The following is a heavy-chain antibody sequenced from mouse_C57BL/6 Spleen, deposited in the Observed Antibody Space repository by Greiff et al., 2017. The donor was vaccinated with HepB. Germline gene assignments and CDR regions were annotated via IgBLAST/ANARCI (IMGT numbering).Heavy chain of an antibody. Sequence: QVQLQQSGAELVRPGASVTLSCKASGYTFTDYEMHWVKQTPVHGLEWIGAIDPETGGTAYNQKFKGKAILTADKSSSTAYMELRSLTSEDSAVYYCTRTPLSNYFDYWGQGTTLTVSS. J-gene: IGHJ2*01. CDR1: GYTFTDYE. D-gene: IGHD1-1*01. CDR2: IDPETGGT. V-gene: IGHV1-15*01. CDR3: TRTPLSNYFDY.